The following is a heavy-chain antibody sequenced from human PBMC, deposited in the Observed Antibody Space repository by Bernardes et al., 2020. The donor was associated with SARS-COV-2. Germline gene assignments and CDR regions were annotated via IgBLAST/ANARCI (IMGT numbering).Heavy chain of an antibody. V-gene: IGHV4-59*01. CDR2: IDNRGNT. CDR3: ARHGAGGDLSYVDD. Sequence: SESLSLTCTVSGASISGYSSSWVRQLPESLLEWIGYIDNRGNTKFNPAHKSRVTITVDTSKNQFSLKVTSVTAADTAMYYCARHGAGGDLSYVDDWGQGTLVTVSS. D-gene: IGHD3-16*01. CDR1: GASISGYS. J-gene: IGHJ4*02.